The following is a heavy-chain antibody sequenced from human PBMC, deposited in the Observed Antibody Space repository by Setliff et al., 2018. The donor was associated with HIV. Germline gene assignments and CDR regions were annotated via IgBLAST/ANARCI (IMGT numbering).Heavy chain of an antibody. Sequence: ASVKVSCKASGYTFTSYTMHWVRQAPGQRLEWMGWINSGNGNTKYSQKFQGRVTITRDISAITAYMGLSSLISEDTAVYYCARNPDSGYDSGAFDIWGQGTMVTVSS. CDR3: ARNPDSGYDSGAFDI. D-gene: IGHD5-12*01. CDR2: INSGNGNT. V-gene: IGHV1-3*01. CDR1: GYTFTSYT. J-gene: IGHJ3*02.